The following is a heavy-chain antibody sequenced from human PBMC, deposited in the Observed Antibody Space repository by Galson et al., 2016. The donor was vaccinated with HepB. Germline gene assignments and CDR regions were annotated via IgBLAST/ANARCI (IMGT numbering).Heavy chain of an antibody. D-gene: IGHD2-2*01. Sequence: SLRLSCAASGFRFSNYGMHWVRQAPGKGLEWVAVISYDGSKTYYADSVKGRLTISRDFSKNTLYLQMNTLRPEDTAVYYCAKDPLLYSTNWFYFDYWGQGTLVTVSS. CDR1: GFRFSNYG. J-gene: IGHJ4*01. CDR2: ISYDGSKT. CDR3: AKDPLLYSTNWFYFDY. V-gene: IGHV3-30*18.